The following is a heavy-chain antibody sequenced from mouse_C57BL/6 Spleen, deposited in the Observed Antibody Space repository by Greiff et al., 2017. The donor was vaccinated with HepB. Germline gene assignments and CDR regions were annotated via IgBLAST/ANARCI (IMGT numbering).Heavy chain of an antibody. CDR3: ARDGITTVVGAMDY. D-gene: IGHD1-1*01. CDR2: ISSGSSTI. CDR1: GFTFSDYG. V-gene: IGHV5-17*01. J-gene: IGHJ4*01. Sequence: EVNVVESGGGLVKPGGSLKLSCAASGFTFSDYGMHWVRQAPEKGLEWVAYISSGSSTIYYADTVKGRFTISRDNAKNTLFLQMTSLRSEDTAMYYCARDGITTVVGAMDYWGQGTSVTVSS.